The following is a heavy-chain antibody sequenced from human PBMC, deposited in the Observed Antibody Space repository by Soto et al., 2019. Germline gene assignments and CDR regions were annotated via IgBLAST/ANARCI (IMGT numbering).Heavy chain of an antibody. CDR3: ARCREPGVHYGLDV. V-gene: IGHV3-48*02. CDR1: GFIFSSCT. J-gene: IGHJ6*02. Sequence: GGSLRLSCAGSGFIFSSCTMNWVSHAPGKGLEWLDYITCPSTTISYRDGVKGRFTIARDNAKRSLFLQLDRLRDDDTAVYYCARCREPGVHYGLDVWGPGTTVTVSS. CDR2: ITCPSTTI. D-gene: IGHD1-26*01.